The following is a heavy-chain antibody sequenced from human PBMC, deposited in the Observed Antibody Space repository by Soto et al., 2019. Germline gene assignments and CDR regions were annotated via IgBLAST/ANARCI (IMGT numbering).Heavy chain of an antibody. CDR3: ASGGPPYYYGSGRPGFDY. CDR1: GFTFSSYS. CDR2: ISSSSSYI. V-gene: IGHV3-21*01. Sequence: EVQLVESGGGLVKPGGSLRLSCAASGFTFSSYSMNWVRQAPGKGLEWVSSISSSSSYIYYADSVKGRFTISRDNAKNSLYRQMNSLRAEDTAVYYGASGGPPYYYGSGRPGFDYWCQGTLVTVSS. J-gene: IGHJ4*02. D-gene: IGHD3-10*01.